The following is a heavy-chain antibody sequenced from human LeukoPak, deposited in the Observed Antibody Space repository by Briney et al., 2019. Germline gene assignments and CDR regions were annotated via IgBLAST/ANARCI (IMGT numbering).Heavy chain of an antibody. D-gene: IGHD6-6*01. V-gene: IGHV3-23*01. J-gene: IGHJ4*02. Sequence: VSPISGSGGSTYYAASVKGRFTISRHNSKSTLYLQMNSLRAEDTAVYYCARYSSSAHFDYWGQGTLVTVSS. CDR2: ISGSGGST. CDR3: ARYSSSAHFDY.